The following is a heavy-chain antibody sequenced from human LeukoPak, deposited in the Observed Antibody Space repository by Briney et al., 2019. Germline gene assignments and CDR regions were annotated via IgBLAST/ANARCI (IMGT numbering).Heavy chain of an antibody. Sequence: GGSLRLSCAASGFTFNDYAMFWVCQAPGKGLEWVSALGGGGGDTYYADSVKGRFTISRDNSANMVYLQMNSLRAEDTAVYYCARSQPSVRRFDYWGQGTLVTVSS. D-gene: IGHD2-2*01. J-gene: IGHJ4*02. CDR2: LGGGGGDT. CDR1: GFTFNDYA. CDR3: ARSQPSVRRFDY. V-gene: IGHV3-23*01.